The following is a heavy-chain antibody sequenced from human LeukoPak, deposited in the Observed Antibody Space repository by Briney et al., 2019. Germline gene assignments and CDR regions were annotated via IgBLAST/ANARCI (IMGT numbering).Heavy chain of an antibody. CDR3: ARDSWNDGHYYYYMDV. V-gene: IGHV1-2*02. Sequence: ASVKVSCKASGYTFTGNNLHWVRQPPGQGLEWMGWTNLNSGGTNYAQKFQGRVTMTRDTSISTAYMELSRLRSDDTAVYYCARDSWNDGHYYYYMDVWGKGTTVTVSS. D-gene: IGHD1-1*01. CDR1: GYTFTGNN. J-gene: IGHJ6*03. CDR2: TNLNSGGT.